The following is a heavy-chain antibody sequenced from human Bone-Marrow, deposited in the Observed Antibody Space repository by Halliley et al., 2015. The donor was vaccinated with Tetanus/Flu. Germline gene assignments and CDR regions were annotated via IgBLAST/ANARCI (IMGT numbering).Heavy chain of an antibody. V-gene: IGHV3-23*01. CDR1: GFNFNNYA. D-gene: IGHD2-2*01. CDR3: AKDRRSKGVYYYGLDV. CDR2: VGGSGDST. J-gene: IGHJ6*02. Sequence: AVCGFNFNNYAMTWVRQAPGKGLEWVSGVGGSGDSTYYADSVKGRFTISRDNSRNTLYLQMSSLRAEDTAIYYCAKDRRSKGVYYYGLDVWGQGTTVTVSS.